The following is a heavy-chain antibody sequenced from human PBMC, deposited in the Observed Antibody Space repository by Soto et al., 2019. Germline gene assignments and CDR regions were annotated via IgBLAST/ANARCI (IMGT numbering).Heavy chain of an antibody. V-gene: IGHV4-34*01. J-gene: IGHJ6*02. Sequence: QVQLQQWGAGLLKPSETLSLTCAVYGGSFSGYYWSWIRQPPGKGLEWIGEINHSGSTNYNPSLKSRVTISVDTSKNQFALKLSAVTAADTAVYYCARGPLDRFIVEYGMDVWGQGTTVTVSS. D-gene: IGHD2-15*01. CDR1: GGSFSGYY. CDR2: INHSGST. CDR3: ARGPLDRFIVEYGMDV.